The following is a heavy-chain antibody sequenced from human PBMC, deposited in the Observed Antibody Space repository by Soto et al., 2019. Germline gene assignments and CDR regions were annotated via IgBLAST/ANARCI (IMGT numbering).Heavy chain of an antibody. D-gene: IGHD6-13*01. J-gene: IGHJ4*02. V-gene: IGHV3-30*18. CDR3: AKEMSGAAAGGSDY. CDR1: GFTFSSYG. Sequence: QVQLVESGGGVVQPGRSLRLSCAASGFTFSSYGMHWVRQAPGKGLEWVAVISYDGSNKYYADSVKGRFTISRDNSKNTLYLQMNSLRAEDTAVYYCAKEMSGAAAGGSDYWGQGTLVTVSS. CDR2: ISYDGSNK.